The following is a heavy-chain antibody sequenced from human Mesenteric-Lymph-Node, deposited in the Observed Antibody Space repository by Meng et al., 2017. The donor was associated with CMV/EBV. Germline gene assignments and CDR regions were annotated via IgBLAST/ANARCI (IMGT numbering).Heavy chain of an antibody. CDR1: GFTFDYHT. V-gene: IGHV3-43*01. J-gene: IGHJ3*02. CDR3: GVSVSGWSVMDSFDM. Sequence: GESLKISCAGSGFTFDYHTMHWVHQGPGKGLEWVSLVSWDGGSIHYGESFKGRFTISRDNVRKSLYLQMNNLTPEDTAVYYCGVSVSGWSVMDSFDMWGQGTVVTVSS. CDR2: VSWDGGSI. D-gene: IGHD6-19*01.